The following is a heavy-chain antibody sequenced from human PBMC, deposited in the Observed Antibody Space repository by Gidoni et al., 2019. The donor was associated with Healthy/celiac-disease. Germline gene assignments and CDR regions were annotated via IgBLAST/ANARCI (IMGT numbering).Heavy chain of an antibody. V-gene: IGHV1-2*02. D-gene: IGHD3-22*01. CDR1: GHTFTGYY. J-gene: IGHJ3*02. Sequence: QVQLVKSGAEVNKPGASVKVSCKASGHTFTGYYMHWVRQAPGQGLEWMGWINPSSGGTNYAQKFQGRVTMTRDTSISTAYMELSRLRSDDTAVYYCARVGMIVPQGAFDIWGQGTMVTVSS. CDR2: INPSSGGT. CDR3: ARVGMIVPQGAFDI.